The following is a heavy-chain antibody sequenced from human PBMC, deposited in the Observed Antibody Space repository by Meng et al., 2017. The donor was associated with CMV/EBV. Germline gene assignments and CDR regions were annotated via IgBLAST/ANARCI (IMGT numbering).Heavy chain of an antibody. CDR3: ARQMTSIAAAALYYYYGMDV. Sequence: GESLKISCAASGFTFSSYAMSWVRQAPGKGLEWVSAISGSGGSTYYADSVKGRFTISRDNSKNTLYLQMNSLRAEDTAVYYCARQMTSIAAAALYYYYGMDVWGQGTTVTVSS. CDR1: GFTFSSYA. D-gene: IGHD6-13*01. CDR2: ISGSGGST. J-gene: IGHJ6*02. V-gene: IGHV3-23*01.